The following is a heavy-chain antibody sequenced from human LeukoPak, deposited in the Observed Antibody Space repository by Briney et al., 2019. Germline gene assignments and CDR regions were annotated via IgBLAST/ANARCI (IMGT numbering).Heavy chain of an antibody. Sequence: PGGSLRLSCAASGFTFSNYGIHWVRQAPGRGLEWVAVISYDGNKKYYADSVKGRFTISRDNSKNTLYLQMNSLRAEDTAVYYCARIPDSYYDSSGYPDAFDIWGQGTMVTVSS. CDR3: ARIPDSYYDSSGYPDAFDI. D-gene: IGHD3-22*01. CDR2: ISYDGNKK. V-gene: IGHV3-30*03. CDR1: GFTFSNYG. J-gene: IGHJ3*02.